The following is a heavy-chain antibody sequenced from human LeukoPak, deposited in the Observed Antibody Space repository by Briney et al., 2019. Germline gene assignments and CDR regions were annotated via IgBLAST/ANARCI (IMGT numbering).Heavy chain of an antibody. CDR1: GFTFSSYE. Sequence: PGGSLRLSCAASGFTFSSYEMNWVRQAPGKGLEWVSYISSSGSPIYYADSVKGRFTISRDNAKNSLYLQMNSLRADDTAVYYCARGRNSSGYYLLHWGQGTLVTVSS. CDR3: ARGRNSSGYYLLH. V-gene: IGHV3-48*03. J-gene: IGHJ4*02. CDR2: ISSSGSPI. D-gene: IGHD3-22*01.